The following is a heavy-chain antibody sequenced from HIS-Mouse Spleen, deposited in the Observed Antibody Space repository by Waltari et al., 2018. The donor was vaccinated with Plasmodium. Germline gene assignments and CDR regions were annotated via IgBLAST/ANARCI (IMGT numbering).Heavy chain of an antibody. CDR3: ARVLGYKAAAGTFVEYFQH. Sequence: QVQLVQSGAEVKKPGASVKVSCKASGYTFTGYYMHWVRQAPGQGLEWMGWINPHSGGTNYAQKCQGRVTMTRDTSISTAYMELSRLRSDDTAVYYCARVLGYKAAAGTFVEYFQHWGQGTLVTVSS. D-gene: IGHD6-13*01. CDR1: GYTFTGYY. J-gene: IGHJ1*01. V-gene: IGHV1-2*02. CDR2: INPHSGGT.